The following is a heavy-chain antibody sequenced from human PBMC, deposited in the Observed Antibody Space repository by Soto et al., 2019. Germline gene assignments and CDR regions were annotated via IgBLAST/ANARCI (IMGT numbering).Heavy chain of an antibody. CDR3: ARDLGYSSSGYSGGKAV. CDR1: RFTVIRNY. J-gene: IGHJ6*01. V-gene: IGHV3-53*01. D-gene: IGHD6-13*01. Sequence: GGSLSLTCAASRFTVIRNYTCSESQAPGKGLEWVSVIYSGGSTYYAESVKGRFTISRDNSKNTLYLQMNSLRAEDTAVYYCARDLGYSSSGYSGGKAVCGQGT. CDR2: IYSGGST.